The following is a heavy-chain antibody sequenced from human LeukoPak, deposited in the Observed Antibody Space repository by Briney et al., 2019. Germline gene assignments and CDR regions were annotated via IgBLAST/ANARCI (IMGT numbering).Heavy chain of an antibody. CDR1: GFTVSSNY. V-gene: IGHV3-53*05. CDR2: SYSGGSS. CDR3: ARAEGYGGELDS. D-gene: IGHD4-23*01. J-gene: IGHJ4*02. Sequence: GGSLRLSCAASGFTVSSNYMSWVRQAPGKGLEWVSVSYSGGSSYYADSVKGRFTISRENSKNRLYLQMNSLRAEDTAVYYCARAEGYGGELDSWGQGTLVTVSS.